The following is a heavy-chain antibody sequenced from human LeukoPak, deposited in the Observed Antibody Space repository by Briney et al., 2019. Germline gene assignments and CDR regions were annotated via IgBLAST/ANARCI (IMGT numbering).Heavy chain of an antibody. CDR2: ISSSSYI. CDR3: ARDLSGGSGTDI. V-gene: IGHV3-21*01. J-gene: IGHJ3*02. CDR1: GFTFSSYS. D-gene: IGHD2-15*01. Sequence: GGSLRLSCAASGFTFSSYSMNWVRQAPGKGLEWVSSISSSSYIYYADSVKGRFTISRDNAKNSLYLQMNSLRAEDTAVYYCARDLSGGSGTDIWGQGTMVTVSS.